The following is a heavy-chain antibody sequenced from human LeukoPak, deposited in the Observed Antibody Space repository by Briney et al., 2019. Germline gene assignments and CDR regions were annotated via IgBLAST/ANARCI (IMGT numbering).Heavy chain of an antibody. D-gene: IGHD3-22*01. J-gene: IGHJ1*01. CDR3: ARAPSEIGGYYPEYFRH. V-gene: IGHV3-74*01. Sequence: GGSLRLSCAASGFTFSSYWMHWVRQAPGKGLVWVSRIKSDGSTNYADSVKGRFTISRDNAKNTVSLQMNSLRAEDTGVYYCARAPSEIGGYYPEYFRHWGQGTQVTVSS. CDR2: IKSDGST. CDR1: GFTFSSYW.